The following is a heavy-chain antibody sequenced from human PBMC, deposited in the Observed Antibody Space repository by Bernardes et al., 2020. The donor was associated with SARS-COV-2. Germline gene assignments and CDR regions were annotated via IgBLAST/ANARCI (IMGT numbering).Heavy chain of an antibody. Sequence: GGSLKISCKGSGYSFTSYWIAWVRQMPGKGLEWMGIIYPGDSHTRYSPSFQGQVTISVDKSINTAYLQWSSLKASDTAMYFCARRGDYGDYRFDPWGQGTLVTVSS. D-gene: IGHD4-17*01. CDR2: IYPGDSHT. V-gene: IGHV5-51*01. J-gene: IGHJ5*02. CDR3: ARRGDYGDYRFDP. CDR1: GYSFTSYW.